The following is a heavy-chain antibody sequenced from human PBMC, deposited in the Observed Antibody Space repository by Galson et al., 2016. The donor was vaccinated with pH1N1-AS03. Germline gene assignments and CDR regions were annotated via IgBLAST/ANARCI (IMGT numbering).Heavy chain of an antibody. Sequence: SLRLSCAASGFTVSSKYMSWVRQAPEKGLEWVSSIYSGGSTYYADSVKGRFTISRDDSKATLFPQMSSLRPEDTAVYYCASVTSAWPTVGAFGIWGQGTMVTVSS. J-gene: IGHJ3*02. CDR1: GFTVSSKY. D-gene: IGHD4-23*01. CDR2: IYSGGST. CDR3: ASVTSAWPTVGAFGI. V-gene: IGHV3-66*02.